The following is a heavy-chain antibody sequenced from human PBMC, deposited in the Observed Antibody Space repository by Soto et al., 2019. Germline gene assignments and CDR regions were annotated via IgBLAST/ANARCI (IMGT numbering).Heavy chain of an antibody. J-gene: IGHJ6*02. CDR2: IGSSTSFI. CDR1: GFKFSSYS. Sequence: EVQLVESGGGLVKPGGSLRLSCAASGFKFSSYSMNWVRQAPGKGLEWVSSIGSSTSFIYYADSVKGRFTISRDNARNSFYLQMNSLRAEDTAVYYCATGGSPMVIPVFYGMDVWGQGTTVTVS. CDR3: ATGGSPMVIPVFYGMDV. V-gene: IGHV3-21*01. D-gene: IGHD2-21*01.